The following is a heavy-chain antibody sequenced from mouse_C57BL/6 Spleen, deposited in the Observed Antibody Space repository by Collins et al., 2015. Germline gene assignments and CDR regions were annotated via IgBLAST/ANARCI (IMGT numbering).Heavy chain of an antibody. CDR3: ARSHLWLRREDY. Sequence: QIQLVQSGPELKKPGETVKISCKASGYTFTNYGMNWVKQAPGKGLKWMGWINTYTGEPTYADDFKGRFAFSLETSASTAYLQINNLKNEDTATYFCARSHLWLRREDYWGQGTSVTVSS. CDR2: INTYTGEP. J-gene: IGHJ4*01. D-gene: IGHD2-2*01. V-gene: IGHV9-3-1*01. CDR1: GYTFTNYG.